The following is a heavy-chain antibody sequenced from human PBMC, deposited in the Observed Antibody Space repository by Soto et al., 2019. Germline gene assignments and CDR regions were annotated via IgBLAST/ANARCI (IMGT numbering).Heavy chain of an antibody. V-gene: IGHV3-64*01. Sequence: EVQLVESGGGLVQPGGSLRLSCAASGFTFSTYAMHWVRQAPGKGLQCVSAITSNGGNTDYASSVKGRFTISRDNSKNTLYLQMGSLRAEDMAVYYCTRRIPFGYGMDVWSQGTTVTVSS. CDR1: GFTFSTYA. D-gene: IGHD2-21*01. J-gene: IGHJ6*02. CDR3: TRRIPFGYGMDV. CDR2: ITSNGGNT.